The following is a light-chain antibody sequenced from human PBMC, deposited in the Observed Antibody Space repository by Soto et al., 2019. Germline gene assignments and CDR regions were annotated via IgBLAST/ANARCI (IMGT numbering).Light chain of an antibody. J-gene: IGKJ3*01. CDR3: QQYGSSPPFT. V-gene: IGKV3-20*01. Sequence: EIVLTQSPGTLSLSPGERATLSCRASQSVSSSYLAWYQQKPGQAPRLLIYGASSRATGIPDSFSGSGYWTDFPLTISRLEPEDFAVYYCQQYGSSPPFTFGPGTKVDIK. CDR1: QSVSSSY. CDR2: GAS.